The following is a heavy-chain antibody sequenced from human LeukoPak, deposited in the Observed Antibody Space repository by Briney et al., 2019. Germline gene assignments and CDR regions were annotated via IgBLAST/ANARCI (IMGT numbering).Heavy chain of an antibody. CDR3: ARGQGWPPHFDF. V-gene: IGHV4-34*01. CDR1: SESFTAYY. Sequence: SETLSLTCAASSESFTAYYWSWIRQSPEKGLEWIGHVNHVGSTNYNPSLRSRVTLSVDTSNSQFSLEVKSVAAADTATYYCARGQGWPPHFDFWGQGALVTVSS. D-gene: IGHD5-24*01. CDR2: VNHVGST. J-gene: IGHJ4*02.